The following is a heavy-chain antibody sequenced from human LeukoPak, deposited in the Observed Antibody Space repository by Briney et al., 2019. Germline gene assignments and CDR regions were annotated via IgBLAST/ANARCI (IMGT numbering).Heavy chain of an antibody. Sequence: GRSLRLSCAASGFTFSSYAMHWVRQAPGKGLEWVAVISYDGSNKYYADSVKGRFTISRDNSKNTLYLQMNSLRAEDTAVYYCARVRSPRSRDYGDSDAFDIWGQGTMVTVSS. CDR2: ISYDGSNK. V-gene: IGHV3-30-3*01. J-gene: IGHJ3*02. CDR3: ARVRSPRSRDYGDSDAFDI. D-gene: IGHD4-17*01. CDR1: GFTFSSYA.